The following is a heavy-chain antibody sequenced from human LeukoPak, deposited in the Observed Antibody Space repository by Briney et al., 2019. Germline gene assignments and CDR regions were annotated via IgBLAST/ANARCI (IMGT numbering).Heavy chain of an antibody. Sequence: SETLSLTCTVSGVSISSSSYYWGWIRQPPGKGLEWIGSIYYSGTTYYYPSLKSRVTISVDTSKNQFSLKLSSVTAADTAVYYCARDVPSGLFDYWGQGSLVTVSS. CDR1: GVSISSSSYY. CDR3: ARDVPSGLFDY. CDR2: IYYSGTT. D-gene: IGHD3-10*01. V-gene: IGHV4-39*07. J-gene: IGHJ4*02.